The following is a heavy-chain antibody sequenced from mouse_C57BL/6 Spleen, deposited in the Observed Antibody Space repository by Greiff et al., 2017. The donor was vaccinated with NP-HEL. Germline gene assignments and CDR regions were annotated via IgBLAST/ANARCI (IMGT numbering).Heavy chain of an antibody. CDR1: GYTFTSYD. D-gene: IGHD1-1*01. V-gene: IGHV1-85*01. J-gene: IGHJ2*01. CDR3: AREDITTVVAFDY. Sequence: VQLQQSGPELVKPGASVKLSCKASGYTFTSYDLNWVKQRPGQGLECIGWIYPRDGSTKYNEKFKGKATLTVDTSSSTAYMELHSLTSEDSAVYFCAREDITTVVAFDYWGQGTTLTVSS. CDR2: IYPRDGST.